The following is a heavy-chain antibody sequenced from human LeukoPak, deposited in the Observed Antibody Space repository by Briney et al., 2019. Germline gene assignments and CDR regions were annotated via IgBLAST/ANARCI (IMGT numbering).Heavy chain of an antibody. J-gene: IGHJ6*03. V-gene: IGHV3-21*01. CDR1: GFTFSSYS. Sequence: PGGSLRLSCAASGFTFSSYSMNWVRQAPGKGLEWVSSISSSSSYIYYADSVKGRFTISRDNAKNSLCLQMNSLRAEDTAVYYCARDRQVPPPYYYYMDVWGKGTTVTVSS. CDR3: ARDRQVPPPYYYYMDV. CDR2: ISSSSSYI.